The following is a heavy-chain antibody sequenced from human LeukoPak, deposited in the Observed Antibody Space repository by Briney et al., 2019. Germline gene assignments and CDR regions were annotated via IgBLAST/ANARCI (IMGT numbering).Heavy chain of an antibody. V-gene: IGHV3-7*01. Sequence: SGGSLRLSCAASGFTFSSYWMSWVRQAPGKGLEWVANIKQDGSEKYYVDSVKGRFTISRDNAKNSLYLQMNSLRAEDTAVYYCARGRPFMVRGPFWFDPWGQGTLVTVSS. CDR1: GFTFSSYW. CDR3: ARGRPFMVRGPFWFDP. J-gene: IGHJ5*02. CDR2: IKQDGSEK. D-gene: IGHD3-10*01.